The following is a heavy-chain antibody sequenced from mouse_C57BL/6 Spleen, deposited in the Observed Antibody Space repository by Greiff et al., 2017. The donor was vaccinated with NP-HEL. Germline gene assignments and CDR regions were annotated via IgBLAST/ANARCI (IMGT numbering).Heavy chain of an antibody. J-gene: IGHJ4*01. CDR2: ISSGGSYT. V-gene: IGHV5-6*01. CDR1: GFTFSSYG. CDR3: ARHYDSYYYAMDY. Sequence: EVKLMESGGDLVKPGGSLKLSCAASGFTFSSYGMSWVRQTPDKRLEWVATISSGGSYTYYPDSVKGRFTISRDNAKNTLYLQMSSLKSEDTAMYYCARHYDSYYYAMDYWGQGTSVTVSS. D-gene: IGHD2-4*01.